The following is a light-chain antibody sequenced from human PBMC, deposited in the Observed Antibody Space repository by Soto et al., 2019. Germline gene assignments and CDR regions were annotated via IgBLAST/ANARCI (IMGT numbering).Light chain of an antibody. CDR1: PTISNY. V-gene: IGKV1-39*01. Sequence: DIQMTQSPSSLSASVGDRVTIICRASPTISNYLNWYQQKPGKAPKVLIYGATRLQSGVPSRFSGSGVGTEFTLTISSLQPDDFATYYCHQYNYYRPTFGQGTKVDIK. CDR3: HQYNYYRPT. CDR2: GAT. J-gene: IGKJ1*01.